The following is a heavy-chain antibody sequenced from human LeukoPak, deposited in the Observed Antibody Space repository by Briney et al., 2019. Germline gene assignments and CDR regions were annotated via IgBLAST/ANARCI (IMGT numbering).Heavy chain of an antibody. D-gene: IGHD4-11*01. CDR2: INPSGGST. CDR1: GYTFTSYY. J-gene: IGHJ4*02. Sequence: VASVKVSCKASGYTFTSYYIHWVRQAPGQGLEWMGIINPSGGSTSYAQKFQGRVTMTRDASTSTVYMELSSLRSEDTAVYYCARDWGGNYRHFDYRGQGTLVTVSS. V-gene: IGHV1-46*01. CDR3: ARDWGGNYRHFDY.